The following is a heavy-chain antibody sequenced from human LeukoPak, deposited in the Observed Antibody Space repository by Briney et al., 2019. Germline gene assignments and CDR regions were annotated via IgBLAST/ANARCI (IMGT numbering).Heavy chain of an antibody. D-gene: IGHD6-13*01. V-gene: IGHV4-59*01. CDR2: IYNSGST. CDR1: GGSISSYY. CDR3: WRAAAGIGGHAFDP. Sequence: SETLSLTCTVSGGSISSYYRSWIRQPPGKGLEWIGYIYNSGSTTYNPSLKSRVTISLHTTKNQIPFKQISVTAADTTVYSCWRAAAGIGGHAFDPWSQGPLVTVS. J-gene: IGHJ5*02.